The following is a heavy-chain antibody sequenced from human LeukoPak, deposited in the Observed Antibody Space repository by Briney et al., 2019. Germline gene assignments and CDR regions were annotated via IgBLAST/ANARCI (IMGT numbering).Heavy chain of an antibody. CDR1: GGTFSSYA. CDR2: ISPIFGTA. CDR3: AREPIPRTSHYLRNGEPTVYYFDY. J-gene: IGHJ4*02. D-gene: IGHD2-2*01. Sequence: WASVKVSCKASGGTFSSYAISWVRQAPGQGLEWMGGISPIFGTANYAQKFQGRVTITADKSTSTAYMQLSSLRSEDTAVYYCAREPIPRTSHYLRNGEPTVYYFDYWGQGTLDTVSS. V-gene: IGHV1-69*06.